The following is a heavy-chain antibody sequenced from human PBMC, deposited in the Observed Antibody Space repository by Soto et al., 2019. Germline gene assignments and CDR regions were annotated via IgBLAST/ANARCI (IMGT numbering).Heavy chain of an antibody. CDR2: MNQRGSDL. D-gene: IGHD2-8*02. J-gene: IGHJ4*02. CDR3: ATDTYCPAACYRGHGN. Sequence: EVQLVESGGDLVQPGGSLRLSCAASGFTFSSYWMAWVRQSPGKGLEWVASMNQRGSDLQDVDSVKGRFTISRDNARDLLYLQMNNLRAEDTAIYYCATDTYCPAACYRGHGNWGQGTLVTVSS. CDR1: GFTFSSYW. V-gene: IGHV3-7*01.